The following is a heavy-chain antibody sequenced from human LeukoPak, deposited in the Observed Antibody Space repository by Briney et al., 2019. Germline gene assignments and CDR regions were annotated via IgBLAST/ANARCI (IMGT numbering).Heavy chain of an antibody. J-gene: IGHJ2*01. V-gene: IGHV3-9*01. Sequence: GGSLRLSCAASGFTFDDYAMHWVRQAPGKGLEWVSGISWNSGSIGYADSVKGRFTISRDNAKNSLYLQMNSLRAEDTALYYCAKDPMTTVTTSWYFDLWGRGTLVTVSS. CDR3: AKDPMTTVTTSWYFDL. D-gene: IGHD4-11*01. CDR2: ISWNSGSI. CDR1: GFTFDDYA.